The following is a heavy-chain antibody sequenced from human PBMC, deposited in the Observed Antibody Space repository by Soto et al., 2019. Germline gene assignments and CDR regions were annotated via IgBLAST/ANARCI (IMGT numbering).Heavy chain of an antibody. J-gene: IGHJ5*02. D-gene: IGHD6-6*01. V-gene: IGHV4-31*11. Sequence: QVQLQESGPRLVKPSQTLSLSCAVSGGSIISASYSWNWIRQSPGRGLEWIGHIYSSGSTYYNPSLKRRVSISVDTPNNQFSLKLTSVTAADTAVYFCAREDAARIERWFDAWGQGILVTVSS. CDR1: GGSIISASYS. CDR2: IYSSGST. CDR3: AREDAARIERWFDA.